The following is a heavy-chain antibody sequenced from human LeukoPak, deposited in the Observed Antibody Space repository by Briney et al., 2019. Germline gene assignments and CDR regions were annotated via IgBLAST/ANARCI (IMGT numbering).Heavy chain of an antibody. V-gene: IGHV3-30*02. Sequence: GGSLRLSCAASGFTFSSFGIHWVRQAPGKGLEWVTFIRYDGNNINCADSVKGRFTISGDNSNNTVHLQMNSLRGEDTAVYYCARDGRRNCSTLNCYIFSNWGQGTLVTVSS. CDR2: IRYDGNNI. D-gene: IGHD2-2*01. J-gene: IGHJ4*02. CDR1: GFTFSSFG. CDR3: ARDGRRNCSTLNCYIFSN.